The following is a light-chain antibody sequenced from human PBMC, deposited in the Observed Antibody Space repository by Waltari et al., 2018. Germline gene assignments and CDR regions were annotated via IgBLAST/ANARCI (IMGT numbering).Light chain of an antibody. CDR3: QQSFSASALT. V-gene: IGKV1-39*01. CDR2: GAF. Sequence: DIQMTQSPSSLSASIGDRVTIACRASQNIGPYLSWYQQKPGRAPKLLIYGAFNLQSGVPSRFSGSGSGTGFTLTISSLQPEDFATYYCQQSFSASALTFGGGTKVEIK. CDR1: QNIGPY. J-gene: IGKJ4*01.